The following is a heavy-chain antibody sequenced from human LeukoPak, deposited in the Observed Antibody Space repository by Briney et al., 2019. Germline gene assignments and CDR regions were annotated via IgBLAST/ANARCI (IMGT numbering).Heavy chain of an antibody. V-gene: IGHV3-30*15. CDR3: AREQGGSGWSGFDY. Sequence: PGGSLRLSCAPSIGFTLRNYAIHWVRQAPGKGLEWVAVISIDGSRQHYADFLVGRFTISRDNSKNTVSLQMSSQRTEDTAVYFCAREQGGSGWSGFDYWGQGTLVTVSS. CDR2: ISIDGSRQ. CDR1: GFTLRNYA. D-gene: IGHD6-19*01. J-gene: IGHJ4*02.